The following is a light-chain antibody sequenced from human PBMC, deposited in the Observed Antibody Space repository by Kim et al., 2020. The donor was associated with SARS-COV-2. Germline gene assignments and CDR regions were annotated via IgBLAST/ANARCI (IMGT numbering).Light chain of an antibody. V-gene: IGLV3-19*01. Sequence: SSELTQDPAVSVALGQTVTITCQGDDLRSYYAGWFQQKPGQAPVLVAYGKNNRPSGVPDRFSGSTVGNTASLTITGAQAEDEADYYCNSRDNTGDIVLFGGGTQLTVL. J-gene: IGLJ2*01. CDR1: DLRSYY. CDR2: GKN. CDR3: NSRDNTGDIVL.